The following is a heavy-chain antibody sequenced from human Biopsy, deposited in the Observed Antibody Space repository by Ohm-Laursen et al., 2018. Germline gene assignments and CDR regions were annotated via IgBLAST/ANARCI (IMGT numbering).Heavy chain of an antibody. J-gene: IGHJ6*02. Sequence: SETLSLTWTVSGGSISGYHWSWIRKSPGKGLEWLAYISYTGGITSNPSLNGRATMSLDTSKNQFSLRLIYVTAADTAVYYCGRVRLWRGYGMDVWGQGTTVTVSS. CDR3: GRVRLWRGYGMDV. CDR1: GGSISGYH. V-gene: IGHV4-59*01. D-gene: IGHD6-25*01. CDR2: ISYTGGI.